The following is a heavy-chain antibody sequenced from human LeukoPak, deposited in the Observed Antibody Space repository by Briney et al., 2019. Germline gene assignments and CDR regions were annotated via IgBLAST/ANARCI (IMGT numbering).Heavy chain of an antibody. CDR2: ISSSSSYI. J-gene: IGHJ5*02. V-gene: IGHV3-21*01. CDR1: GFTFSSYS. CDR3: AKVGSCSTSCWPKPGSSWFDP. D-gene: IGHD2-2*01. Sequence: KSGGSLRLSCAASGFTFSSYSVNWVRQAPGKGLEWVSSISSSSSYIYYADSVKGRFTISRDSAKNSLYLQMNSLRAEDTAVYYCAKVGSCSTSCWPKPGSSWFDPWAREPWSPSPQ.